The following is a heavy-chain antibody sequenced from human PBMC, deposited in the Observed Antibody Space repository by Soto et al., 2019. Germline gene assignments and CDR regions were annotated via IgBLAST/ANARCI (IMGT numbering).Heavy chain of an antibody. CDR3: ARLTMIASHRWFDP. CDR1: GFTFSSYS. J-gene: IGHJ5*02. D-gene: IGHD3-22*01. V-gene: IGHV3-21*01. Sequence: PGGSLRLSCAASGFTFSSYSMNWVRQAPGKGLEWVSSISSSSSYIYYADSVKGRFTISRDNAKNSLYLQMNSLRAEDTAVYYCARLTMIASHRWFDPWGQETLVTVLL. CDR2: ISSSSSYI.